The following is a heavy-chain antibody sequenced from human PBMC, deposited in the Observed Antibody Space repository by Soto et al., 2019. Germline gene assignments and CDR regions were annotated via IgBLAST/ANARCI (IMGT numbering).Heavy chain of an antibody. CDR2: IFHSGTT. CDR3: ARGAGTGADS. Sequence: KASETLSLTCAVSGGSISSGGYSWNWIRQPPGKGLEWIGYIFHSGTTYYNPSLKSRVTISVDRSKNQFSLKLSSVTAADTAVYYCARGAGTGADSWGQGTLVTSPQ. V-gene: IGHV4-30-2*01. CDR1: GGSISSGGYS. D-gene: IGHD6-13*01. J-gene: IGHJ5*01.